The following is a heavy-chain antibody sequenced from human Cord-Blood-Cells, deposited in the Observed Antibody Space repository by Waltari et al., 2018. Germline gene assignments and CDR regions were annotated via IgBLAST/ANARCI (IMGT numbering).Heavy chain of an antibody. Sequence: QVQLQESGPGLVKPSETLSLTCTVSGGSIRSYYWSWIRQPPGKGLEWIGYIYYSGSTNYNPSLKSRVTISVDTSKNQFSLKLSSVTAADTAVYYCARDQGGAAYYFDYWGQGTLVTVSS. CDR3: ARDQGGAAYYFDY. V-gene: IGHV4-59*01. D-gene: IGHD3-16*01. CDR1: GGSIRSYY. J-gene: IGHJ4*02. CDR2: IYYSGST.